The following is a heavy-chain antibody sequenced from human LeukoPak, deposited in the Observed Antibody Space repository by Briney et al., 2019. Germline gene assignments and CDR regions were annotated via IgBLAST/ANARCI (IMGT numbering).Heavy chain of an antibody. CDR1: GYTFSNYF. CDR3: ARLGTPTFYYYMDV. Sequence: ASVKVSCKASGYTFSNYFMNWVRQAPGQGLEWMGWINTNTGNPTYAQGFTGRFVFSLDTSVSMAYLQISSLKAEDTAVYYCARLGTPTFYYYMDVWGKGTTVTVSS. D-gene: IGHD1-14*01. J-gene: IGHJ6*03. V-gene: IGHV7-4-1*04. CDR2: INTNTGNP.